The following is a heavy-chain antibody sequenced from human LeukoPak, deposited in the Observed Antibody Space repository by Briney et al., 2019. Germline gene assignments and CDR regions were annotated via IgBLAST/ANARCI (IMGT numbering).Heavy chain of an antibody. J-gene: IGHJ4*02. Sequence: ASVKVSCKASGYTFTSYGISWVRQAPGQGLEWMGWISAYNGNTNYAQKLQGRVTMTTDTSTSTAYMELRSLRSDDTAVYYCARDTPYELIVPAAIYPFDYWGQGTLVTVSS. CDR2: ISAYNGNT. CDR1: GYTFTSYG. CDR3: ARDTPYELIVPAAIYPFDY. V-gene: IGHV1-18*01. D-gene: IGHD2-2*01.